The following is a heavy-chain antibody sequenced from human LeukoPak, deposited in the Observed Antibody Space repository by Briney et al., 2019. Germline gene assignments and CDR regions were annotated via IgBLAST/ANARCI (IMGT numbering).Heavy chain of an antibody. D-gene: IGHD2-15*01. CDR3: AREGDIVADVNWFDP. CDR1: GYTFTGYY. J-gene: IGHJ5*02. CDR2: INPNSGGT. V-gene: IGHV1-2*02. Sequence: GASVKVSCKASGYTFTGYYMHWVRQAPGQGLEWMRWINPNSGGTNYAQKFQGRVTMTRDKSISTAYMELSRLRSDDTAVYYCAREGDIVADVNWFDPWGQGTLVTVSS.